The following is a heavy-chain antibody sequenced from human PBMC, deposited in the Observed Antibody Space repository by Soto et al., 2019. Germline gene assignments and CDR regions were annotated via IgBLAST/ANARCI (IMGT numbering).Heavy chain of an antibody. CDR1: GYTFTGYY. Sequence: ASVKVSCKASGYTFTGYYMHWVRQAPGQGLERMGWINPNSGGTNYAQKFQGRVTMTRDTSISTAYMELSRLRSDDTAVYYCARVRDYYYYYGMDVWGQGTTVTVSS. D-gene: IGHD4-17*01. CDR2: INPNSGGT. CDR3: ARVRDYYYYYGMDV. V-gene: IGHV1-2*02. J-gene: IGHJ6*02.